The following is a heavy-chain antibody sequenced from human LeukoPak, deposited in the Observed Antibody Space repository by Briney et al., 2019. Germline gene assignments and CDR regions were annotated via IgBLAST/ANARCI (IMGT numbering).Heavy chain of an antibody. D-gene: IGHD3-10*02. CDR1: GGSISSYY. CDR2: IYYSGST. CDR3: ARNQGTIIFGYFDY. J-gene: IGHJ4*02. Sequence: PSETLSLTCTVSGGSISSYYWSWIRQPPGKGLEWIAYIYYSGSTNYNPSLKSRVTISVDTSKNQFSLKLSSVTAADTAVYYCARNQGTIIFGYFDYWGQGTLVTVSS. V-gene: IGHV4-59*12.